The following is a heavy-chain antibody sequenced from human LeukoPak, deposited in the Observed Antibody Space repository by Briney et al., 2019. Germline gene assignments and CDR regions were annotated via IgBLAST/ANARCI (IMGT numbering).Heavy chain of an antibody. CDR3: ARLSSGGTPNWFDP. CDR2: IYHSGGT. V-gene: IGHV4-4*02. Sequence: SETLSLTCAVSGGSISSSNWWRWVRQPPEKGLEWIGEIYHSGGTNYNPSLKSRVTISVDKSKNQFSLRLSSVTAADTAVYYCARLSSGGTPNWFDPWGPGTLVTVSS. J-gene: IGHJ5*02. D-gene: IGHD3-16*01. CDR1: GGSISSSNW.